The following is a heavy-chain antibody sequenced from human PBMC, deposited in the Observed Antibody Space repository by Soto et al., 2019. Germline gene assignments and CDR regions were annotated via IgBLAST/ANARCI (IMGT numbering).Heavy chain of an antibody. J-gene: IGHJ6*02. D-gene: IGHD3-3*01. CDR2: IYYSGST. Sequence: SETLSLTCTVSGRPVSSGGHYWTWIRQFPGKGLEWIGYIYYSGSTYYNPSLKSRVTISVGTSKNQFSLKLSSVTAADTAVYYCARDPLLGDFWSGYYYYYGMDVWGQGTTVTVSS. V-gene: IGHV4-31*03. CDR3: ARDPLLGDFWSGYYYYYGMDV. CDR1: GRPVSSGGHY.